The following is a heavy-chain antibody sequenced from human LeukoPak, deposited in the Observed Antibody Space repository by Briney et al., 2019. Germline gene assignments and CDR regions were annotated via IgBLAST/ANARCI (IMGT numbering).Heavy chain of an antibody. Sequence: SETLSLTCAVYGGSFSGYCWSRIRQPPGKGLEWIGEINHSGSTNYNPSLKSRVTISVDTSKNQFSLKLSSVTAADTAVYYCARGAMITFGGVIPRPYYFDYWGQGTLVTVSS. CDR1: GGSFSGYC. J-gene: IGHJ4*02. CDR3: ARGAMITFGGVIPRPYYFDY. CDR2: INHSGST. D-gene: IGHD3-16*02. V-gene: IGHV4-34*01.